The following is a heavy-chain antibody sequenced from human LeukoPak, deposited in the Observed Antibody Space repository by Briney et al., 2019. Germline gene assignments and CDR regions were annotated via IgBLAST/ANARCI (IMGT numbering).Heavy chain of an antibody. CDR2: INPSGGST. V-gene: IGHV1-46*01. Sequence: GASVKVSCKASGYTFTSYYMHWVRQAPGQGLEWMGIINPSGGSTSYAQKFQGRVTMTRDTSTSTVYMELSSLRSEDTAVYYCARDGVVRGVIIAGYNWFDRWGQGTLVTVSS. CDR1: GYTFTSYY. J-gene: IGHJ5*02. D-gene: IGHD3-10*01. CDR3: ARDGVVRGVIIAGYNWFDR.